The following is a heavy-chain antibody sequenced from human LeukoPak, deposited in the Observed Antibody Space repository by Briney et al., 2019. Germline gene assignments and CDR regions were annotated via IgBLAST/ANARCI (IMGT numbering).Heavy chain of an antibody. CDR2: IFGSGGSP. CDR3: GKTTVGYSSGQKPAWPVDY. Sequence: GGSLRLSCEASGFTFGSHAMYWVRQASGKGLEWVAGIFGSGGSPHYADTVKGRFTISRDNSRNTVYLQINSLRAEDTAVYYCGKTTVGYSSGQKPAWPVDYWGQGTLVTVSS. J-gene: IGHJ4*02. V-gene: IGHV3-23*01. CDR1: GFTFGSHA. D-gene: IGHD5-18*01.